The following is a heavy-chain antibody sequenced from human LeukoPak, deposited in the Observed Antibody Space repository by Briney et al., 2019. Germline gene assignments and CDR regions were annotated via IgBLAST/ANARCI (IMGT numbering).Heavy chain of an antibody. V-gene: IGHV3-23*01. J-gene: IGHJ4*02. CDR3: AKLNLRPGDY. D-gene: IGHD5/OR15-5a*01. CDR2: ISGSGDNT. CDR1: GLTCSSYA. Sequence: GGSLRLSCAASGLTCSSYAMSRVRQAQGKGLEWVSGISGSGDNTNYADSVKGRFTISRDNSKSTLYLQMNSLRAEDTAVYYCAKLNLRPGDYWGQGTLVTVSS.